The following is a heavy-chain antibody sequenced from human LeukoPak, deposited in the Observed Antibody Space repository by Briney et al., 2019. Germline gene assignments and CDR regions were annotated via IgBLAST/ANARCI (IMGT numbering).Heavy chain of an antibody. D-gene: IGHD2-2*01. J-gene: IGHJ4*02. CDR2: ISSNGGSK. V-gene: IGHV3-64*01. CDR3: ARGCSSTSRPPDY. Sequence: GGSLRLSCAASGFTFSSYAMHWVRQAPGKGLEYVSAISSNGGSKYYANSVKGRFTISRDNSKNTLYLQMGSLRAEDMAVYYCARGCSSTSRPPDYWGQGTLVTVSS. CDR1: GFTFSSYA.